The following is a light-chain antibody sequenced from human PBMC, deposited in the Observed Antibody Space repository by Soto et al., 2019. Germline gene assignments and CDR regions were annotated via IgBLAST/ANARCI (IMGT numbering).Light chain of an antibody. CDR2: EVY. V-gene: IGLV2-8*01. J-gene: IGLJ1*01. Sequence: QSALTQPPSASGSPGQSVTISCTGTSSDVGGYNYVSWYQHHPGKAPKLIIYEVYKRPSGVPDRFSGSKSGNTAALTVSGVQAEDEADYYCSSYVGTDSYFFGTGTKVTVL. CDR1: SSDVGGYNY. CDR3: SSYVGTDSYF.